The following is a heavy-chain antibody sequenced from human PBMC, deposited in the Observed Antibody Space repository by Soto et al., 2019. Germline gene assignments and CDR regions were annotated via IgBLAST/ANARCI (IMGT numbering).Heavy chain of an antibody. V-gene: IGHV4-59*13. CDR2: IYYTGST. J-gene: IGHJ4*02. CDR1: GGSISTYY. D-gene: IGHD4-17*01. Sequence: SETLSLTCTVSGGSISTYYWTWIRQSPGKGLEWIGYIYYTGSTNYNPSLKSRVTISLDTSKNQFSLKLTSVTAADTAVYYCARPSYGDYTFEYWGPGILVTVSS. CDR3: ARPSYGDYTFEY.